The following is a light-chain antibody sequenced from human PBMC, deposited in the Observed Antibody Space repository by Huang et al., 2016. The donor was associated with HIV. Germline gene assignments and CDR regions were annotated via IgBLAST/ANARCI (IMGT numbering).Light chain of an antibody. CDR1: QSVSSN. CDR2: GAS. V-gene: IGKV3-15*01. J-gene: IGKJ5*01. Sequence: EIVMTQSPGSLSLSPGERATLSGRASQSVSSNLAWYQQKPGQAPRPLIYGASTRATDVPARFSGSGSGTEYTLTISTLQSEDFAVYYCQQYNNWPRAITFGQGTRLENK. CDR3: QQYNNWPRAIT.